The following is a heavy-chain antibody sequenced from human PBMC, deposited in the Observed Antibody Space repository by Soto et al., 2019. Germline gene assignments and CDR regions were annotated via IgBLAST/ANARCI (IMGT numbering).Heavy chain of an antibody. D-gene: IGHD2-15*01. J-gene: IGHJ4*02. CDR1: GYTFTGYY. V-gene: IGHV1-2*02. CDR3: ARSRPCSGGSCYLSWLDY. Sequence: ASVKVSCKASGYTFTGYYMHWVRQAPGQGLEWMGWINPNSGGTNYAQKFQGRVTMTRDTSISTAYMELSRLRSDDTAVYYCARSRPCSGGSCYLSWLDYWGQGTLVTVSS. CDR2: INPNSGGT.